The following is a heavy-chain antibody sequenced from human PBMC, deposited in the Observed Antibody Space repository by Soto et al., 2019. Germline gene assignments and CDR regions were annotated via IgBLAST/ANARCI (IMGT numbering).Heavy chain of an antibody. V-gene: IGHV3-23*01. CDR1: GFTFSSYA. CDR2: ISGSAATT. D-gene: IGHD3-22*01. J-gene: IGHJ4*02. CDR3: ARDRSYYDSSGSYSPPY. Sequence: AGGALRLSCAAPGFTFSSYALNWVRPAPGKGLEWVSAISGSAATTHFADSVKGRFTISRDNSKNTLYLQMNSLRAEDTAVYYCARDRSYYDSSGSYSPPYWGQGTLVTVSS.